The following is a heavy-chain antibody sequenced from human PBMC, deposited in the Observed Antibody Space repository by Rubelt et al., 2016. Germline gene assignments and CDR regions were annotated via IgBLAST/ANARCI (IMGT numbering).Heavy chain of an antibody. V-gene: IGHV4-59*08. CDR3: ARRGSRGAYPT. Sequence: GPGLVKPSETLSLTCTVSGGSISSYYWSWIRQPPGKGLEWIGYIYYSGSTNYNPSLKSRVTISVDTSKNQFSLKLSAVTAADTALYYLARRGSRGAYPTWGQGTLVTVSS. CDR1: GGSISSYY. CDR2: IYYSGST. D-gene: IGHD3-10*01. J-gene: IGHJ5*02.